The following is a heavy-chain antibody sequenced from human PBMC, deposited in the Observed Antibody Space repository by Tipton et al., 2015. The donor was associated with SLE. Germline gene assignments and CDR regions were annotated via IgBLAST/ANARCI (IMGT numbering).Heavy chain of an antibody. CDR3: AKVGAAGVDLPYFDY. CDR1: GFTFDDYT. V-gene: IGHV3-43*01. Sequence: SLRLSCAASGFTFDDYTMHWVRQAPGKGLEWVSLISWDGGSTYYADSVKGRFTISRDNSENSLYLQMNSLRTEDTALYYCAKVGAAGVDLPYFDYWGQGTLVTVSS. D-gene: IGHD6-13*01. J-gene: IGHJ4*02. CDR2: ISWDGGST.